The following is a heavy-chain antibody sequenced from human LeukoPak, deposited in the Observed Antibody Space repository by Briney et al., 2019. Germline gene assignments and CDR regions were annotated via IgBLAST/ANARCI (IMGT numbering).Heavy chain of an antibody. CDR3: AKGPPSIAVAAAQYYFDY. CDR2: IKQDGSEK. D-gene: IGHD6-19*01. Sequence: GGSLRLSCAASGFTFSSYWMSWVRQAPGKGLEWVANIKQDGSEKYYVDSVKGRFTISRDNAKNSLYLQMNSLRAEDTAVYYCAKGPPSIAVAAAQYYFDYWGQGTLVTVSS. J-gene: IGHJ4*02. CDR1: GFTFSSYW. V-gene: IGHV3-7*01.